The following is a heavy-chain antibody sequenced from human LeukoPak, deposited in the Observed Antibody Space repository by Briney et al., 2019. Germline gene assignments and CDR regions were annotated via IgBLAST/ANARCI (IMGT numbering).Heavy chain of an antibody. V-gene: IGHV4-39*01. J-gene: IGHJ6*03. CDR1: GGSISSSSYY. Sequence: SETLSLTCTVSGGSISSSSYYWGWIRQPPGKGLEWIGTIYYSGSTYYNPSLKSRVTISVGTSKNQFSLKLSSVTAADTAVYYCARHPPDPGIALAGNYYYYYYYMDVWGKGTTVTVSS. CDR2: IYYSGST. D-gene: IGHD6-19*01. CDR3: ARHPPDPGIALAGNYYYYYYYMDV.